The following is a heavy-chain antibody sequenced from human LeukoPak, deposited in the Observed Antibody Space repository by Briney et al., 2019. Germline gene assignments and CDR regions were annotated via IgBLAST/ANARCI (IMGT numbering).Heavy chain of an antibody. CDR1: GGTFSSYA. D-gene: IGHD3-9*01. V-gene: IGHV1-69*13. CDR3: ARDEPAPNYDILTGYYRNYYYGMDV. J-gene: IGHJ6*04. CDR2: TIPIFGTA. Sequence: ASVKVSCKASGGTFSSYAISWVRQAPGQGLEWMGGTIPIFGTANYAQKFQGRVTITADESTSTAYMELSSLRSEDTAVYYCARDEPAPNYDILTGYYRNYYYGMDVWGKGTTVTVSS.